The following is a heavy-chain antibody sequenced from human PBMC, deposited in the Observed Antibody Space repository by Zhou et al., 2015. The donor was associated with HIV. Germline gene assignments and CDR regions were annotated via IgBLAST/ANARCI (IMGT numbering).Heavy chain of an antibody. J-gene: IGHJ4*02. CDR3: ARDGGNSGSYPRAYYFDY. Sequence: QVQLVQSGAEVKKPGASVKVSCKASGYTFTSYAMHWVRQAPGQRLEWMGWINAGNGNTKYSQKFQGRVTITRDTSASTAYMELSSLRSEDTAVYYCARDGGNSGSYPRAYYFDYWGQGTLVTVSS. CDR2: INAGNGNT. V-gene: IGHV1-3*01. CDR1: GYTFTSYA. D-gene: IGHD1-26*01.